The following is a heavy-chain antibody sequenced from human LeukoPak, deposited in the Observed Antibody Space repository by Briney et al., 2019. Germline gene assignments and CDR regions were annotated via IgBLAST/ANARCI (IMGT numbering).Heavy chain of an antibody. J-gene: IGHJ4*02. CDR3: TRFTVVTPTDY. CDR2: IRSKAYGGTT. V-gene: IGHV3-49*04. Sequence: GRSLRPSCTPSASTLGNYAVSCVRQAPGDGLEWVGFIRSKAYGGTTAYAASVKGRCTISRDDSKSIGYLQMNSLKTEDTAVYYCTRFTVVTPTDYWGQGTLVTVSS. CDR1: ASTLGNYA. D-gene: IGHD4-23*01.